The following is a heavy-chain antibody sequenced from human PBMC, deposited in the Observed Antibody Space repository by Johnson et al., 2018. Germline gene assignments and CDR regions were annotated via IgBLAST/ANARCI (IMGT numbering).Heavy chain of an antibody. CDR2: IRSPGYGGTT. CDR3: TRLEGIWGVISGLDV. J-gene: IGHJ6*02. V-gene: IGHV3-49*05. CDR1: GFTFSDYA. D-gene: IGHD3-10*01. Sequence: EVQLVESGGGLVKPGRSLRLSCTTSGFTFSDYAMTWFRQAPGKGLEWIGFIRSPGYGGTTEYAASLGGRFTISRDDSKSIAHLQMNSLKIEDTAVYYFTRLEGIWGVISGLDVWGQGTTVTVS.